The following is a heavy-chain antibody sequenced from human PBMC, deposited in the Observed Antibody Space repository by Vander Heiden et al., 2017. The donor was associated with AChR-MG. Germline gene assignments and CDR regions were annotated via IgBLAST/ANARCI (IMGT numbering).Heavy chain of an antibody. J-gene: IGHJ5*02. Sequence: EVQLVESGGGLVQPGGSVRLSCAASGFTFSSHTLTWFRQAPGKGLEWVSYISTSSRTIYYADSVKGRFTISRDNAKNSLYLELNSLRDEDTAVYYCARDPNIAGRWFDPWGQGTLVTVSS. CDR1: GFTFSSHT. CDR2: ISTSSRTI. V-gene: IGHV3-48*02. CDR3: ARDPNIAGRWFDP. D-gene: IGHD6-6*01.